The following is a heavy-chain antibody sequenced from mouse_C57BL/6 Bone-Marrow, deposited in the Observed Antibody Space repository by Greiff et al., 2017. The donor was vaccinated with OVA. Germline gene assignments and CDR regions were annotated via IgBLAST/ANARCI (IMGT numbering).Heavy chain of an antibody. V-gene: IGHV2-2*01. CDR3: ARKGLSN. CDR2: IWSGGST. J-gene: IGHJ3*01. Sequence: QVQLQQSGPGLVQPSQSLSINCTVSGFSLTSYGVHWVRQSPGKGLEWLGVIWSGGSTDYNAAFISRLSISKDNSKSQVFFKMNSLQADDTAIYYCARKGLSNWGQGTLVTVSA. CDR1: GFSLTSYG.